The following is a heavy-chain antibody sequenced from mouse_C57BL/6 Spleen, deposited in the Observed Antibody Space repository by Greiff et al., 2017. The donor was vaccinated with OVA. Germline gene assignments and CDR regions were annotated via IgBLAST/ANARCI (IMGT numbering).Heavy chain of an antibody. CDR2: IYPGDGDT. V-gene: IGHV1-82*01. CDR1: GYAFSSSW. Sequence: VQLQQSGPELVKPGASVKISCKASGYAFSSSWMNWVKQRPGKGLEWIGRIYPGDGDTNYNGKFKGKATLTADKSSSTAYMQLSSLTSEDSAVYVCASPSSSSPLYYAMDYWGQGTSVTVSS. D-gene: IGHD1-1*01. J-gene: IGHJ4*01. CDR3: ASPSSSSPLYYAMDY.